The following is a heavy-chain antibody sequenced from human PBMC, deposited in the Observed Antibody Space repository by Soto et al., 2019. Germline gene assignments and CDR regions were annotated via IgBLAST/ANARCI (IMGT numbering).Heavy chain of an antibody. J-gene: IGHJ5*02. CDR1: GGPINSPDYY. D-gene: IGHD6-13*01. CDR2: LYFNGGT. CDR3: ARGISKYSRWYEPHPWFDA. V-gene: IGHV4-30-4*01. Sequence: QVQLQESGPGLVKPSQTLSLTCNVSGGPINSPDYYWTWIRQSPGKGLEWIGYLYFNGGTQYNPSLRTPISMSLDTSKKTISLKMRSVTGADTAVYYCARGISKYSRWYEPHPWFDAWGQGALVTVSS.